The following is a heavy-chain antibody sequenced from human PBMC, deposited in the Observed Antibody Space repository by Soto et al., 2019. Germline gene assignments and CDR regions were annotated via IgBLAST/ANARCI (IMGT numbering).Heavy chain of an antibody. CDR3: ARGLSELENDY. J-gene: IGHJ4*02. Sequence: PGGSLRLSCAASGFTVSSNYMSWVRQAPGKGLEWVSVIYSGGSTYYADSVKGRFTISRDNSKNTLYLQMNSLRAEDTAVYYCARGLSELENDYWGQGTLVTVSS. D-gene: IGHD1-1*01. CDR1: GFTVSSNY. V-gene: IGHV3-53*01. CDR2: IYSGGST.